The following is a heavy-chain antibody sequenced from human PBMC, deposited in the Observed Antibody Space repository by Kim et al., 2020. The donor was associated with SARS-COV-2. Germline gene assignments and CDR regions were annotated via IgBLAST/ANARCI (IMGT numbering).Heavy chain of an antibody. D-gene: IGHD3-10*01. CDR1: GFSFSDYA. Sequence: GGSLRLSCTASGFSFSDYAMSWVRQAPGKGLEWVSAIRCSGSSAYYADSVKGRFTISRDNSKNTLYLQMNSLRVEDTAIYYCAKALLYGSGSVDYWGQGTLVTVSS. CDR3: AKALLYGSGSVDY. J-gene: IGHJ4*02. V-gene: IGHV3-23*01. CDR2: IRCSGSSA.